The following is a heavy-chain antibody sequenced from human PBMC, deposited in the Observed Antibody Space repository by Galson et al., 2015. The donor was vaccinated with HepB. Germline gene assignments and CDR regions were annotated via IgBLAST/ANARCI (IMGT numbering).Heavy chain of an antibody. J-gene: IGHJ5*02. V-gene: IGHV3-30*18. CDR2: MSHDGRNK. D-gene: IGHD5-18*01. CDR3: AKGGHYSPFDP. Sequence: SLRLSCAASGFSFNTYGMHWVRQAPGKGLEWVAAMSHDGRNKFYADSVKGRFQISRDNSRNMGYLQMNSLIAEDTAIFYCAKGGHYSPFDPWGQGTLVTVSA. CDR1: GFSFNTYG.